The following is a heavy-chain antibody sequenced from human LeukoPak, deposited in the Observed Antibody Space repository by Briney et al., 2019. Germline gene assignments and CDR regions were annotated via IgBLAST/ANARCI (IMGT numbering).Heavy chain of an antibody. D-gene: IGHD3-22*01. Sequence: GGSLRLSCAASGFTFSSYGMHWVRQAPGKGLEWVAFIRYDGSNKHYADSVKGRFTISRDNSKSTLYLQMNSLRAEDTAVYYCARGAYYYDSSGDDAFDIWGQGTMVTVSS. CDR3: ARGAYYYDSSGDDAFDI. CDR1: GFTFSSYG. J-gene: IGHJ3*02. CDR2: IRYDGSNK. V-gene: IGHV3-30*02.